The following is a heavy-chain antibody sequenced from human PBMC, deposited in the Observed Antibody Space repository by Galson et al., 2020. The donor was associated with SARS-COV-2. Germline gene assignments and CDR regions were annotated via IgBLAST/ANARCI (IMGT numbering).Heavy chain of an antibody. CDR1: GYSFTSYW. Sequence: KIGESLKISCKGSGYSFTSYWISWVRQMPGKGLEWMGRLDPSDSYTNYSPSFQGHVTISADKSISTAYLQWSSLKASDTAMYYCARHDFYYDSSGYVNWYFDLWGRGTLVTVSS. CDR2: LDPSDSYT. J-gene: IGHJ2*01. CDR3: ARHDFYYDSSGYVNWYFDL. D-gene: IGHD3-22*01. V-gene: IGHV5-10-1*01.